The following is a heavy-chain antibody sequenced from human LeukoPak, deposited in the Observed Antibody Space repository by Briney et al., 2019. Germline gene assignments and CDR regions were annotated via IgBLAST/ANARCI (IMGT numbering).Heavy chain of an antibody. CDR1: GGSFSGYY. J-gene: IGHJ4*02. Sequence: SETLSLTCAVYGGSFSGYYWSWIRRPPGKGLEWIGEINHSGSTNYNPSLKSRVTISVDTSKNQFSLKLSSVTAADTAVYYCARDKIVGATHFDYWGQGTLVTVSS. CDR3: ARDKIVGATHFDY. CDR2: INHSGST. D-gene: IGHD1-26*01. V-gene: IGHV4-34*01.